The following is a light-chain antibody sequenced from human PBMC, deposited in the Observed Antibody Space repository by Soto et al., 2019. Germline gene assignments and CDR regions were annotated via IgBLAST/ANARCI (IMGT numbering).Light chain of an antibody. CDR2: EVS. CDR1: SSDVGGYNY. Sequence: QSALTQPASVTGSPGQSITISCTGTSSDVGGYNYVPWCQQHPGNAPKLMIYEVSDRPSGISNRFSGSKFGNTASLTISGLQAEDEADYYCCSYTSTSALVFGTGSKVTVL. J-gene: IGLJ1*01. V-gene: IGLV2-14*01. CDR3: CSYTSTSALV.